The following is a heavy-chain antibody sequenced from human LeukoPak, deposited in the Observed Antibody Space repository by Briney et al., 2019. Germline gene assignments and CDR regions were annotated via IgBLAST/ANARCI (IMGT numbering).Heavy chain of an antibody. D-gene: IGHD1-26*01. CDR3: ARGSSGNYGIDF. J-gene: IGHJ4*02. CDR2: ISTSSSYI. CDR1: GFTFSSYS. Sequence: GGSLRLSCAAYGFTFSSYSMNWVRQAPGKGLEWVSFISTSSSYIYYADSVKGRFTISRDNAKNSLYLQMSSLRGEETAVYYCARGSSGNYGIDFWGQGTLVTVSS. V-gene: IGHV3-21*01.